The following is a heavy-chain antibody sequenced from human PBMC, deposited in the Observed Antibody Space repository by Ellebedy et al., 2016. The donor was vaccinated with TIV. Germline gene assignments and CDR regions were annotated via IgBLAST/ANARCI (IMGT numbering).Heavy chain of an antibody. J-gene: IGHJ5*02. V-gene: IGHV3-23*01. CDR1: GFTFSSYA. D-gene: IGHD2/OR15-2a*01. Sequence: GGSLRLXXAASGFTFSSYAMSWVRQAPGKGLEWVSAISGSGGSTYYADSVKGRFTISRDNSKNTLYLQMNRLRAEDTAVYYCAKDSTTVWFDPWGQGTLVTVSS. CDR2: ISGSGGST. CDR3: AKDSTTVWFDP.